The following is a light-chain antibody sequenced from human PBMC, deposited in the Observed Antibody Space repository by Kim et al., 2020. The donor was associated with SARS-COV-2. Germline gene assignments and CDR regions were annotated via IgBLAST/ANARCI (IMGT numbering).Light chain of an antibody. CDR3: SSFTTSSTWV. CDR1: SRDVGAYNF. V-gene: IGLV2-14*04. CDR2: DVT. Sequence: GQAITISCTGTSRDVGAYNFVAWYQQPPGRAPQLMIYDVTERPSGISNRFSGSKSGNTASLTISGLQAEDEADYHCSSFTTSSTWVFGGGTQLTVL. J-gene: IGLJ3*02.